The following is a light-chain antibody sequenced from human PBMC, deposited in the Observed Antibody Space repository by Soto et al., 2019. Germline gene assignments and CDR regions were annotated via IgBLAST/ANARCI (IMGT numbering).Light chain of an antibody. CDR1: GSDVGSYKY. V-gene: IGLV2-14*01. CDR3: SSYTSISSLGV. CDR2: EVS. J-gene: IGLJ1*01. Sequence: QSVLTQSASVSGSPGQSITISCTGTGSDVGSYKYVSWYQQHPGKAPKLIIFEVSKRPSGVSDRFSGSKSGNRASLTISGLQAEDEADYYCSSYTSISSLGVFGTGTKVTVL.